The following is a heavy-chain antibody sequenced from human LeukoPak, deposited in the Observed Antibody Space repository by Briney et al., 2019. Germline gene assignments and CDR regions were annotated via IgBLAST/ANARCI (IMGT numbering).Heavy chain of an antibody. D-gene: IGHD3-10*01. CDR2: IRYDGSNK. J-gene: IGHJ4*02. V-gene: IGHV3-30*02. Sequence: GGSLRLSCAASGFSFSSYGMHWVRQAPGKGLEWVAFIRYDGSNKYYADSVKGRFTISRDNSKNTLYLQMDTLRAEDTAVYYCAKGDVPAYGPGLLDYWGQGTLVTVSS. CDR3: AKGDVPAYGPGLLDY. CDR1: GFSFSSYG.